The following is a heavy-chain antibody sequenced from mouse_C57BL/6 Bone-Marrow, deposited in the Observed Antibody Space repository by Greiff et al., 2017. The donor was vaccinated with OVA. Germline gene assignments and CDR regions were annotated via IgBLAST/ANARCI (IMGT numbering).Heavy chain of an antibody. CDR3: ARGGYGGLAY. Sequence: QVQLQQPGAELVKPGASVKLSCKASGYTFTSYWMQWVKQRPGQGLEWIGEIDPSDSYTNYNQKFKGKATLTVDKSSSTAYMQLSSLTSEDSAVYYCARGGYGGLAYWGQGTLVTVSA. D-gene: IGHD1-1*02. J-gene: IGHJ3*01. CDR2: IDPSDSYT. V-gene: IGHV1-50*01. CDR1: GYTFTSYW.